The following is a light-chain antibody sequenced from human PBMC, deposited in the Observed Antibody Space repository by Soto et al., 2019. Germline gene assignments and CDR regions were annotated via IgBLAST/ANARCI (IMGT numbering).Light chain of an antibody. CDR3: MQALRVPST. CDR2: LGS. CDR1: QSLLHSNGNKY. Sequence: DIVMTQSPLSLPVTPGEPASISCGSRQSLLHSNGNKYLHWYLQRPGQSPQLLIYLGSNRASGVPERFSGSGSGTDFTLEISRVEAEDVGIYYCMQALRVPSTFGQGTKVDIK. J-gene: IGKJ1*01. V-gene: IGKV2-28*01.